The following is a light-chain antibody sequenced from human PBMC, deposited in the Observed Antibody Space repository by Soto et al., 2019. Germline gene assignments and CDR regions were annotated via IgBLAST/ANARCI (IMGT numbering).Light chain of an antibody. CDR1: QAVKFW. CDR3: LQTNYFPFT. J-gene: IGKJ3*01. CDR2: AAS. V-gene: IGKV1-12*01. Sequence: DILMTQSPSSVSASVGDRVTITCRASQAVKFWLAWYQQKPGRAPQLRIYAASTLQSGVPSRFTATGSGTDFTLTITSLQPEDVATYFCLQTNYFPFTFGPGTRVDIK.